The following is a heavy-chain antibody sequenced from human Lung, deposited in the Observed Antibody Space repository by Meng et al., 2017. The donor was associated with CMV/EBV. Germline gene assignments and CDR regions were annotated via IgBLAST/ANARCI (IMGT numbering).Heavy chain of an antibody. CDR3: ARQDSYTNYYFDL. CDR2: IYPGDSDT. D-gene: IGHD4-11*01. V-gene: IGHV5-51*01. CDR1: GYSFTTHW. J-gene: IGHJ4*02. Sequence: GESXKISCKGSGYSFTTHWIGWVRQMPGKGLEWMGVIYPGDSDTTYSPSFQGRVTISADKSITTAYLQLRSLKASDTAVYYCARQDSYTNYYFDLWGRGALATVSS.